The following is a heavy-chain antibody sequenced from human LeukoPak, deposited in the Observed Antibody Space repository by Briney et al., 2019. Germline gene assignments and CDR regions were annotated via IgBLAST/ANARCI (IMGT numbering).Heavy chain of an antibody. D-gene: IGHD3-10*01. CDR1: GYTFTSYD. CDR2: MNPNSGNT. J-gene: IGHJ3*02. V-gene: IGHV1-8*01. Sequence: ASVKVSCKASGYTFTSYDINWVRQATGQGLEWMGWMNPNSGNTGYAQKFQGRVTMTRNTSISTAYMELSSLRSEDTAVYYCARDWFGDFLGAFDIWGQGTMVTVSS. CDR3: ARDWFGDFLGAFDI.